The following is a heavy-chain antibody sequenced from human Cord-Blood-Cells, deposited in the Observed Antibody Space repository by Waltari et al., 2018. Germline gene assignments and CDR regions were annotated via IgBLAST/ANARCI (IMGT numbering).Heavy chain of an antibody. CDR1: GYTFTGYY. J-gene: IGHJ4*02. D-gene: IGHD5-12*01. CDR2: INPNRGGT. V-gene: IGHV1-2*02. Sequence: QVQLVQSGAEVKKPGASVKVSCKASGYTFTGYYMHWVRQAPGQGLEWMGWINPNRGGTNYAQKFQGRVTMTRDTSISTAYMELSRLRSDDTAVYYCAREEEMATINYWGQGTLVTVSS. CDR3: AREEEMATINY.